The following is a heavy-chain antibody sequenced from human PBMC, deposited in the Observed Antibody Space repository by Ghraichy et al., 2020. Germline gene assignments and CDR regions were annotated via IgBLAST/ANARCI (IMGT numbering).Heavy chain of an antibody. CDR1: GYNLTSYS. CDR3: ARGQYFDY. CDR2: ISPYNGYT. V-gene: IGHV1-18*01. Sequence: ASVKVSCKASGYNLTSYSVSWVRQAPGQGLEWMGWISPYNGYTNFAHKLQGRVTMTTDTSTSTAYMELRSLRSDDTAVYYCARGQYFDYWGQGTLVTVSS. J-gene: IGHJ4*02.